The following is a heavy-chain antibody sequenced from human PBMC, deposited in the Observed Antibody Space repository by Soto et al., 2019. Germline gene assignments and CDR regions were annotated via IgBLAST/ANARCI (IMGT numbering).Heavy chain of an antibody. CDR2: IIAWGQTI. Sequence: PGGSLRLSCEVSGFVLRTYDASWVRQAPGKGLEWLAVIIAWGQTIYSAESARGRFTISRDDAKNTLHLQIDSPTVEDTAVYYCVPRLNPRVPDHWGQGTLVTVSS. CDR1: GFVLRTYD. CDR3: VPRLNPRVPDH. D-gene: IGHD3-22*01. V-gene: IGHV3-23*01. J-gene: IGHJ4*02.